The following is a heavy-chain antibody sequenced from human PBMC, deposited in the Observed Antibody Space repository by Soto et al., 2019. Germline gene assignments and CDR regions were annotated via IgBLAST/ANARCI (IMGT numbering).Heavy chain of an antibody. CDR1: GFTFSSYA. D-gene: IGHD1-20*01. CDR3: AKDFGRLTGWVDY. CDR2: ISGSGGST. Sequence: EVQLLESGGGLVQPGGSLRLSCAAAGFTFSSYAMSWVRQAPGQGLEWVSAISGSGGSTYYADSVKGRFTISRDNSKNTLYLQMISLRAEDTAVYYCAKDFGRLTGWVDYWGQGTLVTVSS. V-gene: IGHV3-23*01. J-gene: IGHJ4*02.